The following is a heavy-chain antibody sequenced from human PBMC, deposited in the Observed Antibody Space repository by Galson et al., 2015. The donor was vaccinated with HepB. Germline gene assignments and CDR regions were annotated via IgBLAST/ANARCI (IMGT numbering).Heavy chain of an antibody. V-gene: IGHV4-59*01. CDR2: IYYSGTT. J-gene: IGHJ3*02. CDR3: AREGDSSVGNGYAFDI. Sequence: SETLSLTCTVSDDSISSYYWSWIRQPPGKGLEWIGYIYYSGTTNYNPSLKSRVTISVDTSRNQFSLKLSSVTAADTAVYYCAREGDSSVGNGYAFDIWGQGAMVTVSS. D-gene: IGHD3-22*01. CDR1: DDSISSYY.